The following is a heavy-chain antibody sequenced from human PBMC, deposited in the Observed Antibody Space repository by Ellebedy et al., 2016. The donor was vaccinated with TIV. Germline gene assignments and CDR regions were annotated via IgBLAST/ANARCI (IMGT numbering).Heavy chain of an antibody. V-gene: IGHV4-4*07. Sequence: SETLSLXXSVSGSSIASSHWWGCIRQPAGKGLEWIGHISASGNTNYNPSLESRVTMSVDTSKKQFSLMLTSVTAADTAIYYCVKEGMSSWHYYFDLWGRGTPVTVSS. CDR1: GSSIASSHW. D-gene: IGHD6-13*01. CDR3: VKEGMSSWHYYFDL. J-gene: IGHJ2*01. CDR2: ISASGNT.